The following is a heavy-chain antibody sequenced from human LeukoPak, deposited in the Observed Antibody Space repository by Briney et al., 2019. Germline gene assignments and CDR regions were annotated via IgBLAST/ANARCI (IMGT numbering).Heavy chain of an antibody. D-gene: IGHD3-3*01. CDR2: ISAYNGNT. J-gene: IGHJ6*02. CDR1: GYTFTSYG. CDR3: ARDVITIFGVVMSPDGYYYYYGMDV. Sequence: ASVKVSCKASGYTFTSYGISWVRQAPGQGLEWMGWISAYNGNTNYAQKLQGRVTMTTDISTSTAYMELRSLRSDDTAVYYCARDVITIFGVVMSPDGYYYYYGMDVWGQGTTVTVSS. V-gene: IGHV1-18*01.